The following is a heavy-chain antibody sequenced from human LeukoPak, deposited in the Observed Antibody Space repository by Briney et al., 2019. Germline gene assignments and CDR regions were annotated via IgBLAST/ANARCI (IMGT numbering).Heavy chain of an antibody. CDR3: ARVDGSCSGGSCPSGNWFDP. Sequence: SETLSLTCTVSGGSISSYYWSWIRQPAGKGLEWIGRIYTSGSTNYNPSLKSRVTMSVDTSNNQFSLKLSSVTAADTAVYYCARVDGSCSGGSCPSGNWFDPWGQGTLVTVSS. CDR2: IYTSGST. V-gene: IGHV4-4*07. D-gene: IGHD2-15*01. CDR1: GGSISSYY. J-gene: IGHJ5*02.